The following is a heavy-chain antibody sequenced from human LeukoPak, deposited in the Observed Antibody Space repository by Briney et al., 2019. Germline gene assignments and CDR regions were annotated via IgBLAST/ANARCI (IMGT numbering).Heavy chain of an antibody. D-gene: IGHD1-26*01. V-gene: IGHV4-59*10. J-gene: IGHJ4*02. CDR1: GGSFSSYY. CDR2: IYTSGST. CDR3: ARGASGSYHYFDY. Sequence: SETLSLTCAVYGGSFSSYYWSWIRQPAGKGLEWIGRIYTSGSTNYNPSLKSRVTMSVDTSKDQFSLKLSSVTAADTAVYYCARGASGSYHYFDYWGQGTLVTVSS.